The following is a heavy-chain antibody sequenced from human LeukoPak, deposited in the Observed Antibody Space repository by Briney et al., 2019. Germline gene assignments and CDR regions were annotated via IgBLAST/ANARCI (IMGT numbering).Heavy chain of an antibody. V-gene: IGHV1-18*01. Sequence: ASVKVSCKASGYTFTSYGISWVRQAPGQGLEWMGWISAYNGNTNYAQKLQGRVTMTTDTSTSTAYMELRSLRSDDTAVYYCAKSVSDDILTYFDYWGQGTLVTVSS. CDR3: AKSVSDDILTYFDY. D-gene: IGHD3-9*01. CDR2: ISAYNGNT. CDR1: GYTFTSYG. J-gene: IGHJ4*02.